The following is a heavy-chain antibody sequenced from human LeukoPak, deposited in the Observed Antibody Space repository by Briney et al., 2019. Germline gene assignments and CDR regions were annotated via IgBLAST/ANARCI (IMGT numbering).Heavy chain of an antibody. V-gene: IGHV3-74*01. Sequence: GGSLRPSCAASGFTVSNYWMFWVRQAPGKGLVCVSQTNSDGSSTTYADSVRGRFTISRDNAKNTLYLQMNSLRAEDTAVYYCARGGVAGAFDIWGQGTMVTVSS. J-gene: IGHJ3*02. CDR3: ARGGVAGAFDI. D-gene: IGHD2-21*01. CDR1: GFTVSNYW. CDR2: TNSDGSST.